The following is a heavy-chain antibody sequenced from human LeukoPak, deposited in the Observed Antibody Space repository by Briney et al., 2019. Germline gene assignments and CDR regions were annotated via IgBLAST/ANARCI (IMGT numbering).Heavy chain of an antibody. CDR2: INANGGST. J-gene: IGHJ3*02. V-gene: IGHV3-23*01. CDR3: AEGKGGEAFDI. D-gene: IGHD3-16*01. Sequence: GGSLRLSCAASGFTFSNYAMTWVSQAPGKGLEWVSSINANGGSTYYADSVKGRFTISRDNSKNTLFLQMNSLRAEDTAVYYCAEGKGGEAFDIWGQGTMVTVSS. CDR1: GFTFSNYA.